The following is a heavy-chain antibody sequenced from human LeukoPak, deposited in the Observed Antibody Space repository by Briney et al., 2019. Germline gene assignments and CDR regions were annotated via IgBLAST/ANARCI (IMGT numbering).Heavy chain of an antibody. V-gene: IGHV3-7*01. Sequence: PGGSLRLSCAASGFTFSSYWMSWVRQAPGKGLEWVANIKQDGSEKYYVDSVKGRFTISRDNAKNSLYLQMNSLRAEDTAVYYCARDGKYYYDSSGYSWGQGTLVTVSS. D-gene: IGHD3-22*01. J-gene: IGHJ4*02. CDR3: ARDGKYYYDSSGYS. CDR2: IKQDGSEK. CDR1: GFTFSSYW.